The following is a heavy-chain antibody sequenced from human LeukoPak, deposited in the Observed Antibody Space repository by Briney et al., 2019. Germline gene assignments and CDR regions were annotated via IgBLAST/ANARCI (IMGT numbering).Heavy chain of an antibody. J-gene: IGHJ4*02. CDR1: GDSISSYY. CDR3: ARRGVWGSYRHFDY. D-gene: IGHD3-16*02. CDR2: IYYSGST. V-gene: IGHV4-59*01. Sequence: SETLSLTCTVSGDSISSYYWSWIRQPPGKGLEWIGYIYYSGSTNYNPSLKSRVTISIDTSKNQFSLKLSSVTAADTAVYYCARRGVWGSYRHFDYWGQGTLVTVSS.